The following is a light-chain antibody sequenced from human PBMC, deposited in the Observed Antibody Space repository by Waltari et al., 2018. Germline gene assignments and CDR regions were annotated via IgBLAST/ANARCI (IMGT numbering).Light chain of an antibody. J-gene: IGLJ2*01. Sequence: PGQSITISCSGANSAVGVYTYVSWYQQHPGKAPKLLIYDVYYRPSGVSIRFSGSKSGNTSSLTISGLQPEDEADYYCSSYTLTTTVFGGGTKVTVL. CDR2: DVY. CDR3: SSYTLTTTV. CDR1: NSAVGVYTY. V-gene: IGLV2-14*03.